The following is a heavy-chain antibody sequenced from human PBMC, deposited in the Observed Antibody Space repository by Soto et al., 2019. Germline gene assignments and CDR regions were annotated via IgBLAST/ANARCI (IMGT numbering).Heavy chain of an antibody. CDR1: GFTLSSYW. CDR3: ARVGGDIVVVPAAMRYYYYYMDV. CDR2: IKQDGSEK. J-gene: IGHJ6*03. V-gene: IGHV3-7*01. Sequence: GGSLRLSCAASGFTLSSYWMSWVRQAPGKGLEWVANIKQDGSEKYYVDSVKGRFTISRDNAKNSLYLQMNSLRAEDTAVYYCARVGGDIVVVPAAMRYYYYYMDVWGKGTTVTVSS. D-gene: IGHD2-2*01.